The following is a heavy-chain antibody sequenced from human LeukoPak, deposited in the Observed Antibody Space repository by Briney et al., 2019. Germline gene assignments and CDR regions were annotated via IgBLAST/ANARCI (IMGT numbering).Heavy chain of an antibody. J-gene: IGHJ4*02. CDR3: ARSNYYGSGSYYNANY. Sequence: GRSLRLSCAASGFTFSSYAMHWVRQAPGKGLEWVAVILYDGSNKYYADSVKGRFTISRDNSKNTLYLQMNSLRAEDTAVYYCARSNYYGSGSYYNANYWGQGTLVTVSS. CDR2: ILYDGSNK. D-gene: IGHD3-10*01. CDR1: GFTFSSYA. V-gene: IGHV3-30-3*01.